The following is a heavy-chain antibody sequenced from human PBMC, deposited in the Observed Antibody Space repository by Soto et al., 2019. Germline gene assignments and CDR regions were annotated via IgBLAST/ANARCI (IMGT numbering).Heavy chain of an antibody. CDR1: GLFYSDYN. CDR3: AIGGGQIYYSGMDV. CDR2: ISGTGDTT. Sequence: GGSLRLSCEASGLFYSDYNMSWIGQAHGKGLETLCYISGTGDTTSYADSVKGRFTISRDNAKNSLFLHLNSLSAGDTAVYYCAIGGGQIYYSGMDVWGQGTTVTVSS. D-gene: IGHD3-3*01. V-gene: IGHV3-11*01. J-gene: IGHJ6*02.